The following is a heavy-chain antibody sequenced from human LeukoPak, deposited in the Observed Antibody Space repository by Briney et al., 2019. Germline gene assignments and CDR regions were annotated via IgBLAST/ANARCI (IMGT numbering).Heavy chain of an antibody. CDR3: ASFRDSDN. J-gene: IGHJ3*02. CDR2: IRGDGSAK. D-gene: IGHD2-21*01. CDR1: GFSFSTNW. Sequence: GGSLRLSCAASGFSFSTNWMAWVRQAPGKGLEWVGNIRGDGSAKFYGGSVKGRFTISRDNAKNMLYLQMNSLRAEDTAVYYCASFRDSDNWGQGTMVTVSS. V-gene: IGHV3-7*01.